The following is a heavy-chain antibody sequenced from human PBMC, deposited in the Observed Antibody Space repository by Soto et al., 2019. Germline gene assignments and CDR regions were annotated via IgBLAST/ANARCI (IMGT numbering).Heavy chain of an antibody. V-gene: IGHV1-69*01. CDR3: TRGVTANYMGGDAFEI. D-gene: IGHD3-16*01. Sequence: QVLLVQFGAEVKKPGSSVKVTCKASGGTFSSYTISWVRQAPGQGLEYMGGIMPIFGTATYTQSFQDRVTITADESTSTVYMELRSLTSDDTAVYYCTRGVTANYMGGDAFEIWGQGTMVTVSS. J-gene: IGHJ3*02. CDR1: GGTFSSYT. CDR2: IMPIFGTA.